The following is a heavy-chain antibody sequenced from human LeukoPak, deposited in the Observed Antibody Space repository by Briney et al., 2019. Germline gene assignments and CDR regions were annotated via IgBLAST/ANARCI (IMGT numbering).Heavy chain of an antibody. D-gene: IGHD2-2*02. Sequence: ASVKVSCKASGGTFSSYAISWVRQAPGQGLEWMGGIIPIFGTANYAQKFQGRVTITTDESTSTAYMELSSLRSEDTAVYYCASKQAPGDCSSTSCYKENWFDPWGQGTLVTVSS. J-gene: IGHJ5*02. CDR1: GGTFSSYA. CDR3: ASKQAPGDCSSTSCYKENWFDP. V-gene: IGHV1-69*05. CDR2: IIPIFGTA.